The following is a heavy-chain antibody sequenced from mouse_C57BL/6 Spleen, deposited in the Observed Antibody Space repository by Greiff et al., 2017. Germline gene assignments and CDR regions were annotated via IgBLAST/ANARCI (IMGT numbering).Heavy chain of an antibody. Sequence: VQLQQPGAELVKPGASVKLSCKASGYTFTSYWMHWVKQRPGQGLEWIGMIHPNSGSTNYNEKFKSKATLTVDKSSSTAYMQLSSLTSEDSAVYYCARTAQASSYAMDDGGQGTSVTVAS. V-gene: IGHV1-64*01. CDR3: ARTAQASSYAMDD. CDR1: GYTFTSYW. D-gene: IGHD3-2*02. CDR2: IHPNSGST. J-gene: IGHJ4*01.